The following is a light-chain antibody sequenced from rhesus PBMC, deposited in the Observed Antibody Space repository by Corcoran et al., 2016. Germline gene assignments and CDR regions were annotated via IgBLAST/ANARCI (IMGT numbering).Light chain of an antibody. CDR3: QQYSNWPRT. Sequence: EIVMTQSPATLSLSPGERATLSCRASQSVSSSLAWYQPKPGQAPRLLIYGASSRATGIPDRFSGSGSGTEFTLTISSLEPEDFAVYYCQQYSNWPRTFGQGTKVEIK. CDR1: QSVSSS. CDR2: GAS. V-gene: IGKV3-42*03. J-gene: IGKJ1*01.